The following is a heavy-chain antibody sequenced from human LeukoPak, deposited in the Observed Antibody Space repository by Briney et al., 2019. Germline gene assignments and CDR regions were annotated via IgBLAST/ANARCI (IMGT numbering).Heavy chain of an antibody. Sequence: PGGSLRLSCAASGFTFSDYYMSWIRQAPGKGLEWVSYISSSGSSIYYPDSVRGRFTISRDNAKNSLYLQLNSLRAEDTAVYYCARAGYSSGWYVGYWGQGTLVTVSS. D-gene: IGHD6-19*01. V-gene: IGHV3-11*01. CDR1: GFTFSDYY. J-gene: IGHJ4*02. CDR2: ISSSGSSI. CDR3: ARAGYSSGWYVGY.